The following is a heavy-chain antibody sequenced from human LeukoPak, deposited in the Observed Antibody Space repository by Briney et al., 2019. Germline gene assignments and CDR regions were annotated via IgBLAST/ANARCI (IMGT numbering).Heavy chain of an antibody. CDR2: INPNSGGT. Sequence: GASVKVSCKASGYTFTGYYMHWVRQAPGQGLEWMGWINPNSGGTNYAQKFQGWVTTTRDTSISTAYMELSRLRSDDTAVYYCARETGSYDFWSGYQPYYYYGMDVWGQGTTVTVSS. V-gene: IGHV1-2*04. J-gene: IGHJ6*02. CDR1: GYTFTGYY. D-gene: IGHD3-3*01. CDR3: ARETGSYDFWSGYQPYYYYGMDV.